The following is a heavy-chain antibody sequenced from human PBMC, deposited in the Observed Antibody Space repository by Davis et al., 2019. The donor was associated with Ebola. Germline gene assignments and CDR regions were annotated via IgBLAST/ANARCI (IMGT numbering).Heavy chain of an antibody. CDR2: IKCKRDGETT. CDR3: TTGWTATGHDGY. V-gene: IGHV3-15*01. D-gene: IGHD3/OR15-3a*01. J-gene: IGHJ4*02. CDR1: GFTFSNYA. Sequence: PGGSLRLSCAASGFTFSNYAMHWFRQPPGKGLQWVGRIKCKRDGETTDYADGRFTISRDDSKSTLYLEVNSLTSDDSATYYCTTGWTATGHDGYWGQGTLVTVSS.